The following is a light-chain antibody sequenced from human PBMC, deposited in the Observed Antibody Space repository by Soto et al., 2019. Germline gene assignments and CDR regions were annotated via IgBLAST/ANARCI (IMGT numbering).Light chain of an antibody. CDR3: QRYGRSPRT. V-gene: IGKV3-20*01. J-gene: IGKJ2*01. CDR2: GAS. Sequence: EIMLTQSPGTLSLSPGERATLSCRAGQSISSGYLTWYQQKPGQAPRLLIYGASNRATGIPDRFSGSGSGTDFTLTISRLEPEDSAVYYCQRYGRSPRTFGQGTKLEIK. CDR1: QSISSGY.